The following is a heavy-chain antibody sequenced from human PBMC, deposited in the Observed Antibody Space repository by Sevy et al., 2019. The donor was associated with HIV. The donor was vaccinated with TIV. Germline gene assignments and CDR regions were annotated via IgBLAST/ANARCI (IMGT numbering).Heavy chain of an antibody. CDR2: ISAYSGNT. V-gene: IGHV1-18*01. Sequence: ASVKVSCKASGYTFTSYGISWVRQAPGQGLEWMGWISAYSGNTNYAQKLQGRVTMTTDTSTSTAYMELRSLRSDDTAVYYCARDPRLRFLEWLPQYGMDVWGQGTTVTVSS. CDR3: ARDPRLRFLEWLPQYGMDV. D-gene: IGHD3-3*01. CDR1: GYTFTSYG. J-gene: IGHJ6*02.